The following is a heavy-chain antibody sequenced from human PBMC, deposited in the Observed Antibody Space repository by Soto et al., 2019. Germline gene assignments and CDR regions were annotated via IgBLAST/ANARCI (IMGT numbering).Heavy chain of an antibody. CDR1: GFTFSNAW. V-gene: IGHV3-15*07. CDR3: TTGPYSNTHYYYYYGMDV. D-gene: IGHD4-4*01. CDR2: IKSKTDGGTT. Sequence: GGSLRLSCAASGFTFSNAWMNWVRQAPGKGLEWVGRIKSKTDGGTTDYAAPVKGRFTISRDDSKNTLYLQMNSLKTEDTAVYYCTTGPYSNTHYYYYYGMDVWGQGTTVTVSS. J-gene: IGHJ6*02.